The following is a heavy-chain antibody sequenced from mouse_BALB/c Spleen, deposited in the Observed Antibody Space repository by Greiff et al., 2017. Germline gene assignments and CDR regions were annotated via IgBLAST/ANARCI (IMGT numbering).Heavy chain of an antibody. CDR3: ARAYGSSYGAMDY. J-gene: IGHJ4*01. CDR2: ISTYYGDA. D-gene: IGHD1-1*01. Sequence: QVQLQQSGAELVRPGVSVKISCKGSGYTFTDYAMHWVKQSHAKSLEWIGVISTYYGDASYNQKFKGKATMTVDKSSSTAYMELARLTSEDSAIYYCARAYGSSYGAMDYWGQGTSVTVSS. CDR1: GYTFTDYA. V-gene: IGHV1S137*01.